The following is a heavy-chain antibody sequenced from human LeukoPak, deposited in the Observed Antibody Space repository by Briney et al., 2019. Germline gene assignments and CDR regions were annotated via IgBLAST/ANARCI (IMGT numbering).Heavy chain of an antibody. Sequence: GGSLRLSCAASGFTVSNTYMSWVRQAPGKGLEWVSVLYSAGTTYYSDFVKDRFTISRDNSKNTLYLQMNSLRDEDTAVYYCAKDHSNALRRFGELVRRTRDGYFDYWGQGTLVTVSS. CDR3: AKDHSNALRRFGELVRRTRDGYFDY. V-gene: IGHV3-66*01. CDR2: LYSAGTT. D-gene: IGHD3-10*01. CDR1: GFTVSNTY. J-gene: IGHJ4*02.